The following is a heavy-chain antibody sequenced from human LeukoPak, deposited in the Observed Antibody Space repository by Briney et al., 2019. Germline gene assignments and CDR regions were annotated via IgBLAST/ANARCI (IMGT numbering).Heavy chain of an antibody. CDR3: ARVGYSTMVRKGYYYYYMDV. CDR1: GGTFSSYA. CDR2: IIPIFGTA. V-gene: IGHV1-69*13. D-gene: IGHD3-10*01. Sequence: SVKVSCKASGGTFSSYAISWVRQAPGQGLEWMGGIIPIFGTANYAQKFQGRVTITADESTSTAYMELSSLRSEDTAVYYCARVGYSTMVRKGYYYYYMDVWGKGTTVTVSS. J-gene: IGHJ6*03.